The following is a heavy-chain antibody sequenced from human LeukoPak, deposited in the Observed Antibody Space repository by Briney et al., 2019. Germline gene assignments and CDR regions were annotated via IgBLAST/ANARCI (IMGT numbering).Heavy chain of an antibody. D-gene: IGHD3-22*01. CDR2: ISGGGGST. Sequence: GGSLRLSCAASGFTFSSYAMSWVRQAPGKGLEWVSAISGGGGSTYYADSVKGRFTISRDNSKNTLYLQMNSLRAEDTAVYYCAKSYDSSGYYNYFDYWGQGTLVTVSS. CDR3: AKSYDSSGYYNYFDY. CDR1: GFTFSSYA. V-gene: IGHV3-23*01. J-gene: IGHJ4*02.